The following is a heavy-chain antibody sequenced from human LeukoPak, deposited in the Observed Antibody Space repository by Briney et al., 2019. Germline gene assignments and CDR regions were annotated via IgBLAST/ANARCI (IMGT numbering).Heavy chain of an antibody. D-gene: IGHD3-10*01. Sequence: SETLSLTCAVYGGSFSGYYWSWIRQPPGKGLEWIGEINHSGSTNYNPSLKSRVTISVDTSKNQFSPKLSSVTAADTAVYYCARVRGGSGSYYRDYHYYYYMDVWGKGTTVTVSS. J-gene: IGHJ6*03. CDR2: INHSGST. V-gene: IGHV4-34*01. CDR3: ARVRGGSGSYYRDYHYYYYMDV. CDR1: GGSFSGYY.